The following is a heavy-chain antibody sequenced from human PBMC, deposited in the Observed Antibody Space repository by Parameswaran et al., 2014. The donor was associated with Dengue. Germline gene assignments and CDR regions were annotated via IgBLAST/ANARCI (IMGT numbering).Heavy chain of an antibody. D-gene: IGHD2-2*01. Sequence: VRQMPGKGLEWMGRIDPSDSYTNYSPSFQGHVTISADKSISTAYLQWSSLKASDTAMYYCARLVDSTTDYYYGMDVWGQGTTVTVSS. V-gene: IGHV5-10-1*01. CDR3: ARLVDSTTDYYYGMDV. CDR2: IDPSDSYT. J-gene: IGHJ6*02.